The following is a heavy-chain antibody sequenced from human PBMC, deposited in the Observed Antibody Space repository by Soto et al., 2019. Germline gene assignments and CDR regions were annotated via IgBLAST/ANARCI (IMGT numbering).Heavy chain of an antibody. D-gene: IGHD2-21*01. V-gene: IGHV3-48*02. CDR3: ARGPIPDV. CDR2: ISTSSSAI. CDR1: GFIFSYYN. Sequence: GGSLRLSCAASGFIFSYYNMNWVRQAPGKGLEWVSYISTSSSAIYYADSVKGRFTISRDNAKDSLYLQMNSLRDEDTAVYYCARGPIPDVWGQGTTVTVSS. J-gene: IGHJ6*02.